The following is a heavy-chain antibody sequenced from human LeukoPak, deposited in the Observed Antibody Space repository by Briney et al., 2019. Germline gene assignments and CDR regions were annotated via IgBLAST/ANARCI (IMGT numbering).Heavy chain of an antibody. D-gene: IGHD3-16*01. CDR3: ATEVCTDKGDFDL. CDR1: GFIFSNYW. Sequence: GGSLRLSCEASGFIFSNYWMSWVRQVPGKGLEWVANVNEEATETYYGDSVKGRFTISRDNANKELHLRMNSLRAEDTAMYYCATEVCTDKGDFDLWGRGTLVTVSS. J-gene: IGHJ2*01. V-gene: IGHV3-7*02. CDR2: VNEEATET.